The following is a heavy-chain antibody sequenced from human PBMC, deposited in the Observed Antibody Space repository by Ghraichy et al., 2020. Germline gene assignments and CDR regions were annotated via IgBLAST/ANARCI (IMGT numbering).Heavy chain of an antibody. CDR1: VYTFTGYF. D-gene: IGHD3-10*01. J-gene: IGHJ4*02. V-gene: IGHV1-2*02. CDR3: ARGPRIAMVRGVIITGQLDN. CDR2: INPSSGGT. Sequence: ASVKVSCKASVYTFTGYFMHWVRQAPGQGLEWMGWINPSSGGTKYAQKFQGRVTMTRDTSISTAYMEVSSLRSDDTAVYYCARGPRIAMVRGVIITGQLDNWGQGTLVTVSS.